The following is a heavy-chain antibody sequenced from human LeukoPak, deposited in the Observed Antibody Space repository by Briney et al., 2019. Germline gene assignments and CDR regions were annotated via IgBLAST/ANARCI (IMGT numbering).Heavy chain of an antibody. V-gene: IGHV4-59*01. Sequence: PSETLSLTCTVSGGSISSYYWSWIRQPPGKGREWIGYIYYSGSTNYNPSLKSRVTISVDTSKNQFSLKLSSVTAADTAVYYCARSSGEFDYWGQGTLVTVSS. CDR2: IYYSGST. CDR3: ARSSGEFDY. D-gene: IGHD3-10*01. CDR1: GGSISSYY. J-gene: IGHJ4*02.